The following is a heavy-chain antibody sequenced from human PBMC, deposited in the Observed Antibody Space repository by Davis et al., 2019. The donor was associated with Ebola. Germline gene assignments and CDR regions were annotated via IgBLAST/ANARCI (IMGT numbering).Heavy chain of an antibody. V-gene: IGHV3-23*01. CDR1: GFPFRSYA. CDR3: AKEYYYYDSSGYQYYFDY. Sequence: GESLKISCAASGFPFRSYAMHRVRPAPGKVLEWFSAISGSGGSTYYADSVKGLFTISRDNSKNTPYLQMNSLRAEDTAVHYCAKEYYYYDSSGYQYYFDYWGQGTLVTVSS. CDR2: ISGSGGST. D-gene: IGHD3-22*01. J-gene: IGHJ4*02.